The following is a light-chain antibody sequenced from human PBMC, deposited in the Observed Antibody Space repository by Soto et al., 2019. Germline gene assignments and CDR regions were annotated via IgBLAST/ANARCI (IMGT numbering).Light chain of an antibody. CDR3: SSYRSGGTFV. V-gene: IGLV2-14*01. J-gene: IGLJ1*01. CDR2: VVS. CDR1: SSDVGGYNY. Sequence: QSVLAQPTSVSGSPGQSIAISCTGTSSDVGGYNYVSWHQQHPGKAPKVLISVVSNRPSGVSNRFSGSKSGNTASLTIPGIQAENTADYYCSSYRSGGTFVFGSGTKLTVL.